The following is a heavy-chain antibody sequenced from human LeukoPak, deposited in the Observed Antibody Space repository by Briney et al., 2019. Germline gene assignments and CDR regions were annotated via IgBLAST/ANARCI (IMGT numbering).Heavy chain of an antibody. D-gene: IGHD3-22*01. CDR1: GYTFTSYD. Sequence: ASVKVSCKASGYTFTSYDINWVRQATGQGLEWMGRMNPNSGNTGYAQKFQGRVTMTRNTSISTAYMELSSLRSEDTAVYYCARGGNYYDSTSLGHWGLGTLVTVSS. CDR2: MNPNSGNT. CDR3: ARGGNYYDSTSLGH. V-gene: IGHV1-8*01. J-gene: IGHJ4*02.